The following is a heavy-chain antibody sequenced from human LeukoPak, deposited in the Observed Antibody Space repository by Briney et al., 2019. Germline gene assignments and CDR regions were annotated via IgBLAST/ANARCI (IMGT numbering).Heavy chain of an antibody. V-gene: IGHV3-21*01. CDR3: ARTQTNYYDSSGYWHRPRAAGPDAFDI. D-gene: IGHD3-22*01. J-gene: IGHJ3*02. CDR1: GSTFSIYS. Sequence: GGSPSLSCAASGSTFSIYSMNCVRQPAGKWLGWVSSISSSRTYIYYADSVKGRFTISRDNAKNSLYLQMNSLRAEDTAVYYCARTQTNYYDSSGYWHRPRAAGPDAFDIGGQGTMVTVSS. CDR2: ISSSRTYI.